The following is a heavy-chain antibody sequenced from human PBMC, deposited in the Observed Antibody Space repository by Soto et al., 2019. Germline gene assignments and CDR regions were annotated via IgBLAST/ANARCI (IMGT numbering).Heavy chain of an antibody. CDR3: ARDRDYDSSGPDAFDI. Sequence: ASVKVSCKASGYTFTSYGISWVRQAPGQGLEWMGWISAYNGNTNYAQKLQGRVTMTTDTSTSTAYMELRSLRSDDTAVYYCARDRDYDSSGPDAFDIWGQGAMVTVSS. D-gene: IGHD3-22*01. CDR2: ISAYNGNT. V-gene: IGHV1-18*04. CDR1: GYTFTSYG. J-gene: IGHJ3*02.